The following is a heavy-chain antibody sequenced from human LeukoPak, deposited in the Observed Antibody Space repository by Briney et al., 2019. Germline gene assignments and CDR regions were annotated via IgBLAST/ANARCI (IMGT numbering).Heavy chain of an antibody. CDR2: ISSSSSYI. D-gene: IGHD2-21*02. CDR1: GFTFSSYS. V-gene: IGHV3-21*01. Sequence: PGGSLRLSCAASGFTFSSYSMNWVRQAPGKGLEWVSSISSSSSYIYYADSVKGRFTISRDNAKNSLYLQMNSLRAEDTAVYYCARAPTADTNWFDPWGQGTLATVSS. CDR3: ARAPTADTNWFDP. J-gene: IGHJ5*02.